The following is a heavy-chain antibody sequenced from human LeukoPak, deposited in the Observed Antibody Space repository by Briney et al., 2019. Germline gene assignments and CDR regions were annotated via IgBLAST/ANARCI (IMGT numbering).Heavy chain of an antibody. CDR1: GGSFSGYY. Sequence: SETLSLTCAVYGGSFSGYYWSWIRQPPGKGLEWIGEINHSGSTNYNPSLKSRVTISVDTSKNQFSLKLSSVTAADTAVYYCARGRFRAVAGPIGYWGQGTLVTVSS. V-gene: IGHV4-34*01. D-gene: IGHD6-19*01. CDR2: INHSGST. CDR3: ARGRFRAVAGPIGY. J-gene: IGHJ4*02.